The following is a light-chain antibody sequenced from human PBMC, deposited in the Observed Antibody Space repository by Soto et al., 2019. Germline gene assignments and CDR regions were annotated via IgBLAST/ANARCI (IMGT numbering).Light chain of an antibody. Sequence: EIVLTQSPGTLSLSPGERATLSCRASESVSNDHLAWYQRKPGQAPRLLIYGASYRATGIPDRFSGSGSGTDFTLTISRLEPEDFAVYYCQQYGSSPEYTFGQGTKLEIK. CDR1: ESVSNDH. V-gene: IGKV3-20*01. CDR3: QQYGSSPEYT. CDR2: GAS. J-gene: IGKJ2*01.